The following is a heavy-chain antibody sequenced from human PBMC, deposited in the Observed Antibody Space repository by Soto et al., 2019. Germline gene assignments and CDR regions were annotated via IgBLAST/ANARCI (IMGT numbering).Heavy chain of an antibody. J-gene: IGHJ4*02. V-gene: IGHV4-39*01. Sequence: QLHLQESGPGLVKPSETLSLTCTVSGGSITSYNYYWGWIRQPPGKGLEWVVNVHYTGTTYYNPSLKSRVTISIDPSTHEFSLKLSSVTAADTAVYFCATRHRSFYFDNWGQGTLVTVSS. CDR1: GGSITSYNYY. CDR3: ATRHRSFYFDN. D-gene: IGHD6-19*01. CDR2: VHYTGTT.